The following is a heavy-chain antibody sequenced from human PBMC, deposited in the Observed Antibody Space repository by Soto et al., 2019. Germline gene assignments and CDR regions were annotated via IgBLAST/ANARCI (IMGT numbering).Heavy chain of an antibody. CDR2: INSDGSST. CDR1: GFTFSSYW. D-gene: IGHD1-26*01. CDR3: ARAKSSGSYYAFDI. J-gene: IGHJ3*02. V-gene: IGHV3-74*01. Sequence: GGSLRLSCAASGFTFSSYWMHWVRQAPGKGLVWVSRINSDGSSTSYADSVKGRFTISRDNAKNTLYLQMNSLRAEDADVYYCARAKSSGSYYAFDIWGQGTMVTVSS.